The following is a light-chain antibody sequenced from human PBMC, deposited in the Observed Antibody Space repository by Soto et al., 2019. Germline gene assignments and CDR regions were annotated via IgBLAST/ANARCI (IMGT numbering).Light chain of an antibody. V-gene: IGKV1-27*01. CDR3: QHTYTTPIT. CDR2: AAS. J-gene: IGKJ5*01. Sequence: DIQMTQSPSSLSASVGDRVTISCRASQGISSYLAWFQQKPGKVPKLLIYAASTLQSGVPSRFSGSGSGTDFTLTISSLQPEDFATYYCQHTYTTPITFGQGTRLEIK. CDR1: QGISSY.